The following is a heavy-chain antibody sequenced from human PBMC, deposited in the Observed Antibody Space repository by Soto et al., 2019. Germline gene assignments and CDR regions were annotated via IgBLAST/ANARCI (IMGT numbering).Heavy chain of an antibody. Sequence: ASVKVSCKASGYTFTGYYMHWVRQAPGQGLEWMGWINPNSGGTNYAQKFQGWVTMTRDTSISTAYMELSRLRSDDTAVYYCARSIAAAGTRYYYYYYGMDVWGQGTTVTVSS. CDR2: INPNSGGT. CDR3: ARSIAAAGTRYYYYYYGMDV. V-gene: IGHV1-2*04. CDR1: GYTFTGYY. J-gene: IGHJ6*02. D-gene: IGHD6-13*01.